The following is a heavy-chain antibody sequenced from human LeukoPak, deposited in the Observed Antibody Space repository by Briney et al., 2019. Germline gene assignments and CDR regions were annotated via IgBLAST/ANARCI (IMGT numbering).Heavy chain of an antibody. J-gene: IGHJ3*02. CDR2: ISAYTGNT. D-gene: IGHD1-26*01. CDR1: GYTFTSYG. CDR3: ARDGVRELTSPDAFDI. V-gene: IGHV1-18*01. Sequence: GASVKVSCKASGYTFTSYGISWVRQAPGQGLEWMGWISAYTGNTNYAQKLQGRVTITTDTSTSTAYMELRSLRSDDTAVYYCARDGVRELTSPDAFDIWGQGTMVTVSS.